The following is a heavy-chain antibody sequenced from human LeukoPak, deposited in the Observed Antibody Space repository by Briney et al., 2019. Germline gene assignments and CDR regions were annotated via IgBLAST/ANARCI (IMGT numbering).Heavy chain of an antibody. CDR1: GFTFSSYG. Sequence: GGSLRLSCAASGFTFSSYGMHWVRQAPGKGLEWVAFIRYDGSNKYYADSVKGRFTISRDNSKNTLYLQMNSLRAEDTAVYYCARALKATYYYDSSGPDAFDIWGQGTMVTVSS. CDR2: IRYDGSNK. V-gene: IGHV3-30*02. J-gene: IGHJ3*02. CDR3: ARALKATYYYDSSGPDAFDI. D-gene: IGHD3-22*01.